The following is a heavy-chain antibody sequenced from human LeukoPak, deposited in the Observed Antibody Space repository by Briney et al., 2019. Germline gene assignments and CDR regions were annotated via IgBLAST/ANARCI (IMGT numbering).Heavy chain of an antibody. Sequence: SVKVSCKTSGYTFTGYYIHWVRQAPGQGLQWMGWINPNSGGTNYAQKFQGRVTMTRDTSNSTAYMEVSRLTSDDTAVYYCARILQGWDFDYWGQGTLVTVSS. CDR1: GYTFTGYY. D-gene: IGHD3-10*01. J-gene: IGHJ4*02. CDR3: ARILQGWDFDY. CDR2: INPNSGGT. V-gene: IGHV1-2*02.